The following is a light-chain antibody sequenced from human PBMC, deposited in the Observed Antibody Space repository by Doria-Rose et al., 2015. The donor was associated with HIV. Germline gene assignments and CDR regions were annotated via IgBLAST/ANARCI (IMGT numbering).Light chain of an antibody. CDR3: QSYDSSLSGYV. CDR1: SSNIGAGYD. V-gene: IGLV1-40*01. Sequence: QTVVTQEPSVSEAPGQRVTISCTGSSSNIGAGYDVHWYQRLPGTAPKLLIYGNINRPSGVPDRISGSKSGTSASLAITGLQAEDEADYYCQSYDSSLSGYVFGTGTKVTVL. CDR2: GNI. J-gene: IGLJ1*01.